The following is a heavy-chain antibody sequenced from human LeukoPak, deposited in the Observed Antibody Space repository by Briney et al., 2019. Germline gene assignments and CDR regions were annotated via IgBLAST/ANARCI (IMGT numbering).Heavy chain of an antibody. CDR3: AREGVAARRGYFDY. D-gene: IGHD6-6*01. CDR2: IRTKRNSYAT. J-gene: IGHJ4*02. Sequence: GGSLKLSCAASGFTFSDSAMHWVRQASGKGLEWVARIRTKRNSYATAYAASVKGRFTISRDNSKNTLYLQMNSLRAEDTAVYYCAREGVAARRGYFDYWGQGTLVTVSS. V-gene: IGHV3-73*01. CDR1: GFTFSDSA.